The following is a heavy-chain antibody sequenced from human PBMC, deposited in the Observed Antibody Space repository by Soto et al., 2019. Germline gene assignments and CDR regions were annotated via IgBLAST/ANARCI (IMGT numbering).Heavy chain of an antibody. V-gene: IGHV3-21*01. CDR1: GFTFSSYS. J-gene: IGHJ4*02. CDR2: ISSSSSYI. Sequence: EVQLVESGGGLVKPGGSLRLSCAASGFTFSSYSMNWVRQAPGKGLEWVSSISSSSSYIYYADSVKGRFTISRDNAKNSLYLQMTSLRAEDTAVYYCARDFSVWFGELLYSYFDYWGQGTLVTVSS. CDR3: ARDFSVWFGELLYSYFDY. D-gene: IGHD3-10*01.